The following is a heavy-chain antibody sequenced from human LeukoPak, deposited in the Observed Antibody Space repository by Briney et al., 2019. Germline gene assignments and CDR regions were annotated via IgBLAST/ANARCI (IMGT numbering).Heavy chain of an antibody. J-gene: IGHJ4*02. CDR1: GYSISSGYY. CDR3: ASRLAYCGGDCYSGFDY. V-gene: IGHV4-38-2*02. Sequence: SETLSLTCTVSGYSISSGYYWGWIRQPPGKGLEWIGSIYHSGSTYYNPSLKSRVTISVDTSKNQFSLRLSSVTAADTAVYYCASRLAYCGGDCYSGFDYWGQGTLVTVSS. D-gene: IGHD2-21*02. CDR2: IYHSGST.